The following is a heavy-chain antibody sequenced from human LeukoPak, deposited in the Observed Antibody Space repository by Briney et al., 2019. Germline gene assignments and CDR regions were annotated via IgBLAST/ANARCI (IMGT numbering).Heavy chain of an antibody. D-gene: IGHD2-2*02. V-gene: IGHV3-9*01. J-gene: IGHJ4*02. CDR3: ARDPDCRSTGCYTPPFDC. CDR2: ISWNSGSI. Sequence: GGSLRLSCAASGFAFDDYAMHWVRQAPGKGLEWVSGISWNSGSIGYADSVKGRFTISRDNAKNSLYLQMSSLRAEDTAVYYCARDPDCRSTGCYTPPFDCWGQGTLVTVSS. CDR1: GFAFDDYA.